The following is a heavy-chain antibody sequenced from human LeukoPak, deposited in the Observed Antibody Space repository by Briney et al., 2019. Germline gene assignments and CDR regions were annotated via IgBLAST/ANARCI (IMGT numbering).Heavy chain of an antibody. J-gene: IGHJ4*02. CDR1: VYSFTSFW. V-gene: IGHV5-51*01. CDR3: ATLYGETSPFDY. Sequence: GESLKISCKDSVYSFTSFWIGWVRQMPGKGLEWMGIIYPGDSDTRYSPSFQGQVTISADKSISTAYLQWSSLKASDTAMYYCATLYGETSPFDYWGQETLVTVSS. D-gene: IGHD4-17*01. CDR2: IYPGDSDT.